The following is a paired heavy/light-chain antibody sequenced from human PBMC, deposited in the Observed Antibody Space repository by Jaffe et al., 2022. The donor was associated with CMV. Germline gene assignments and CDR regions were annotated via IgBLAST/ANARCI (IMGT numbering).Light chain of an antibody. CDR2: DTS. J-gene: IGKJ3*01. V-gene: IGKV3-11*01. Sequence: EVVLTQSPATLSLSPGGSATLSCRASQNVKNFVAWYRQRLGQAPRLLIYDTSNRATGVPPRFSGSGSGTDFTLTITSLEPEDFAVYYCHQRDVWPFTFGPGTKV. CDR3: HQRDVWPFT. CDR1: QNVKNF.
Heavy chain of an antibody. D-gene: IGHD3-16*02. Sequence: QVQLQESGPGLVKPSETLSLRCTVSDDILIGYYWGWIRQPPGKRLEWIGYFSYTGTTNYNPSLMGRVGLSIDTSKKEVSLTLASVTAADTAVYYCARGGGYSHRYNFYAMDVWGQGTTVTVSS. V-gene: IGHV4-59*12. CDR2: FSYTGTT. CDR1: DDILIGYY. J-gene: IGHJ6*02. CDR3: ARGGGYSHRYNFYAMDV.